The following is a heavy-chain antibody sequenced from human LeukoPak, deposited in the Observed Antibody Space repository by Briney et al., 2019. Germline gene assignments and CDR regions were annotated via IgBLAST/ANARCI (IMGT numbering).Heavy chain of an antibody. Sequence: PGVSLRPSCVSSGFAIGTAWTSCVRQAPGKGLEWLGHIKSEGEGATTDYAAPAKGRFAISRDDSKNMIYLQMSSLKIDDTAIYYCIAHFPYFYGFDVWGKGTTVTVSS. V-gene: IGHV3-15*01. CDR2: IKSEGEGATT. J-gene: IGHJ6*04. CDR3: IAHFPYFYGFDV. D-gene: IGHD3-3*02. CDR1: GFAIGTAW.